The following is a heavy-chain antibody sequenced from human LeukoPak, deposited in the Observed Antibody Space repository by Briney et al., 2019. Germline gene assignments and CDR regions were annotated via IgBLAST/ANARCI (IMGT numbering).Heavy chain of an antibody. CDR1: GFTFSSYG. Sequence: GGSLRLSCAASGFTFSSYGMHWVRQAPGKGLEWVAVIWYDGSNKYYADSVKGRFTISRDNPKNTLYLQMNSLRAEDTAVYYCAKISGYSSSWYNYYYYYMDVWGKGTTVTVSS. J-gene: IGHJ6*03. D-gene: IGHD6-13*01. V-gene: IGHV3-33*06. CDR2: IWYDGSNK. CDR3: AKISGYSSSWYNYYYYYMDV.